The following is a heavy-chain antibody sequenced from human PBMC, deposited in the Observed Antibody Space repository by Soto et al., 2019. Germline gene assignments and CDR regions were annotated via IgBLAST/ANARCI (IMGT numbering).Heavy chain of an antibody. CDR2: IYYPRNT. CDR1: GGSICIRGSICSGGHY. D-gene: IGHD1-1*01. CDR3: ARLSDGHNHVHFDY. J-gene: IGHJ4*02. Sequence: PSETRWRTCTVSGGSICIRGSICSGGHYWTWILQHPGKGLEWIGYIYYPRNTYYNPSLTSRVTISLDTSKNPFSLTLRSVTAADTAVYSCARLSDGHNHVHFDYWGPGTLVTVS. V-gene: IGHV4-31*03.